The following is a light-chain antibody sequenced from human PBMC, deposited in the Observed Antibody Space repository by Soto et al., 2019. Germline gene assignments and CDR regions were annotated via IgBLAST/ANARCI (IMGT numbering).Light chain of an antibody. CDR2: GAS. Sequence: EIVLTQSPGTLSLSPGERATLSCRASQSVSSSYLAWHQQKPGQAPRLLIYGASSRATGIPDRLSGSASVADFTLTSSRLEPEDFAVYYCQQYGSSPLTFGQGTKVEIK. V-gene: IGKV3-20*01. CDR1: QSVSSSY. J-gene: IGKJ1*01. CDR3: QQYGSSPLT.